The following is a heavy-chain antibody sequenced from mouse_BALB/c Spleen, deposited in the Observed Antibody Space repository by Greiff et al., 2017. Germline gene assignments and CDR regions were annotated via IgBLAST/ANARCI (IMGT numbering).Heavy chain of an antibody. Sequence: VQLQQSGAELVRPGSSVKISCKASGYAFISYWMNWVKQRPGQGLEWIGQIYPGDGDTNYNGKFKGKATLTADKSSSTAYMQLSSLTSEDSAVYFCAREGVYYGNYVLFDYWGQGTTLTVSS. J-gene: IGHJ2*01. CDR2: IYPGDGDT. D-gene: IGHD2-1*01. CDR1: GYAFISYW. V-gene: IGHV1-80*01. CDR3: AREGVYYGNYVLFDY.